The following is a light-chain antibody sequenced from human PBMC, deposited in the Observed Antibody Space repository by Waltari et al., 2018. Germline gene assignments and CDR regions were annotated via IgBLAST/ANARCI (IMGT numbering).Light chain of an antibody. Sequence: IVLTQSPGTLSLSPGARATLSCRASQTVDSNYLAWYQQKPGQAPRRLIYDASSRATGSPERFSGSGSGTDCTLTISRLEPEDFAVYYCQQYGTSPLTFGQGTRVDMK. CDR3: QQYGTSPLT. J-gene: IGKJ1*01. V-gene: IGKV3-20*01. CDR1: QTVDSNY. CDR2: DAS.